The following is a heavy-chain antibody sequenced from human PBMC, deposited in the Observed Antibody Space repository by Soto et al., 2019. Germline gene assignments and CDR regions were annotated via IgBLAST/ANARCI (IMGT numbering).Heavy chain of an antibody. CDR1: GYTFTGYY. Sequence: ASVKVSCKASGYTFTGYYMHWVRQAHGQGLEWMGWINPNSGGTNYAQKFQGWVTMTRDTSISTAYMELSRLRSDDTAVYYCARGTYYYDSSGYYYFDYWGQGTLVTVSS. CDR3: ARGTYYYDSSGYYYFDY. V-gene: IGHV1-2*04. CDR2: INPNSGGT. D-gene: IGHD3-22*01. J-gene: IGHJ4*02.